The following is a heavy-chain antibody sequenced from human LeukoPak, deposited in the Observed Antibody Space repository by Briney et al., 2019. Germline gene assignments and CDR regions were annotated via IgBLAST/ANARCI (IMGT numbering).Heavy chain of an antibody. V-gene: IGHV4-34*01. Sequence: PSETLFLTCAVYGGSFSGDYWSWIRQPPGKGLEWIGEINHSGSTNYNPSLKSRVTISVDTSKNQFSLKLSSVTAADTAVYYCAREAYYDILTGYPIGPYYFDYWGQGTLVTVSS. J-gene: IGHJ4*02. D-gene: IGHD3-9*01. CDR3: AREAYYDILTGYPIGPYYFDY. CDR1: GGSFSGDY. CDR2: INHSGST.